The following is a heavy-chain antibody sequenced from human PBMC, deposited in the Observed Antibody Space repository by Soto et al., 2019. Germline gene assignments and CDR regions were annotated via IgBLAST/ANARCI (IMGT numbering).Heavy chain of an antibody. J-gene: IGHJ6*02. CDR2: ISAYNGNT. V-gene: IGHV1-18*01. D-gene: IGHD2-8*01. Sequence: ASVSVSCTTSGYTFTSYGISWVRQSPGQGLEWMGWISAYNGNTNYAQKLQGRVTMTTDTSTSTAYMELRSLRSDDTAVYYCARDTKVTRTYYYYYYGMDVWGQGTTVTVSS. CDR1: GYTFTSYG. CDR3: ARDTKVTRTYYYYYYGMDV.